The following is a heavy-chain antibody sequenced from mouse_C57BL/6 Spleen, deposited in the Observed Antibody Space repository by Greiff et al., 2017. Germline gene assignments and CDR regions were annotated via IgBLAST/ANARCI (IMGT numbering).Heavy chain of an antibody. CDR3: ARDRGDYYGSWAMDY. D-gene: IGHD1-1*01. CDR1: GFTFSSYA. CDR2: ISDGGSYT. J-gene: IGHJ4*01. V-gene: IGHV5-4*01. Sequence: DVHLVESGGGLVKPGGSLKLSCAASGFTFSSYAMSWVRQTPEKRLEWVATISDGGSYTYYPDNVKGRFTISRDNAKNNLYLQMSHLKSEDTAMYYCARDRGDYYGSWAMDYWGQGTSVTVSS.